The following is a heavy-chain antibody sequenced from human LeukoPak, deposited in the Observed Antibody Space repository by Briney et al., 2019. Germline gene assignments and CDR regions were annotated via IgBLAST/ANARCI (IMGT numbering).Heavy chain of an antibody. CDR1: GFTFSDYY. J-gene: IGHJ6*02. V-gene: IGHV3-11*01. CDR3: ARVYYDSSGYPELYYYYGMDV. CDR2: ISSSGSTI. D-gene: IGHD3-22*01. Sequence: GGSLRLSCAASGFTFSDYYMSWIRQAPGKGLEWVSYISSSGSTIYYADSVEGRFTISRDNAKNSLYLQMNSLRAEDTAVYYCARVYYDSSGYPELYYYYGMDVWGQGTTVTVSS.